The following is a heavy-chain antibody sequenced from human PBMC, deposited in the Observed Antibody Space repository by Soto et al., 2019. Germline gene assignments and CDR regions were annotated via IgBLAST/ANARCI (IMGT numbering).Heavy chain of an antibody. Sequence: QVQLVESGGGVVQPGRSLRLSCAASGFTFSSYGMHWVRQAPGKGLEWVAVIWYDGSNKYYADSVKGRFTISRDNSKNTLYLQMNSLRADDTAVYYCARGMVPYDFWSGYSYYYYYGMDVWGQGTTVTVSS. J-gene: IGHJ6*02. CDR3: ARGMVPYDFWSGYSYYYYYGMDV. CDR2: IWYDGSNK. D-gene: IGHD3-3*01. CDR1: GFTFSSYG. V-gene: IGHV3-33*01.